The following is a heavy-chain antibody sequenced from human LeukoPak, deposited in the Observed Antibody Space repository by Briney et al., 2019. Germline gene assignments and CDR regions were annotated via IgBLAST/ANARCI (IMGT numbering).Heavy chain of an antibody. CDR1: GGSISSYY. CDR2: IYYSGST. Sequence: PSETLSLTCTVSGGSISSYYWSWIRQPPGKGLEWIGYIYYSGSTNYNPSLKSRVAISVDTSKNQFSLKLSSVTAADTAVYYCARGYNYGYGDAFDIWGEGTMVTVSS. J-gene: IGHJ3*02. V-gene: IGHV4-59*01. CDR3: ARGYNYGYGDAFDI. D-gene: IGHD5-18*01.